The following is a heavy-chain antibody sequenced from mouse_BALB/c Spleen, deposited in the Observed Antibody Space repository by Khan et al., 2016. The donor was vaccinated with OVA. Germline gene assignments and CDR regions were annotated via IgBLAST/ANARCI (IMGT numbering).Heavy chain of an antibody. Sequence: EVELLESGGGLVQPGGSRKLSCAASGFTFSSFGMHWVRQAPEKGLEWVAYISSGSSTIYYADTVKGRFTISRDNPKNTLFLQMTSLRSEDTAMEYSARTRVRRDWYLDVWGAGTTVTVSS. J-gene: IGHJ1*01. CDR3: ARTRVRRDWYLDV. V-gene: IGHV5-17*02. CDR2: ISSGSSTI. D-gene: IGHD2-14*01. CDR1: GFTFSSFG.